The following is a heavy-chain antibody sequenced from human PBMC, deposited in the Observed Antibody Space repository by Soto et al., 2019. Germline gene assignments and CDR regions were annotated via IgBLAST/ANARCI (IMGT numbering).Heavy chain of an antibody. D-gene: IGHD3-9*01. Sequence: SETLSLSCTVSGGSISSSSYYWGWIHQPPGKGLEWIGSIYYSGSTYYNPSLKSRVTISVDTSKNQFSLKLSSVTAADTAVYYFLLSKTVYDILTGWANDAFDIWGQGTMVTVSS. CDR2: IYYSGST. J-gene: IGHJ3*02. CDR1: GGSISSSSYY. CDR3: LLSKTVYDILTGWANDAFDI. V-gene: IGHV4-39*01.